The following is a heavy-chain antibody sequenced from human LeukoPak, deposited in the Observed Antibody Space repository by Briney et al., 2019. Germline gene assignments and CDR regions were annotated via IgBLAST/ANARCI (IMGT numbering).Heavy chain of an antibody. CDR3: ARTFSSSYPDAFDS. CDR1: GGSISGYY. D-gene: IGHD6-13*01. J-gene: IGHJ3*02. CDR2: IYYSGRT. V-gene: IGHV4-59*08. Sequence: PSETLSLTCTVSGGSISGYYWSWIRQPPGKGLEWVGYIYYSGRTNYNPSLKSRVAISVDTSRNQFSLTLSSVTAADTAVYFCARTFSSSYPDAFDSWGQGTVVTVSS.